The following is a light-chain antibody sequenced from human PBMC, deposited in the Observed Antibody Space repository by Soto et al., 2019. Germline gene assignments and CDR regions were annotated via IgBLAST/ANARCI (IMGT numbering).Light chain of an antibody. Sequence: EIVMTQSPATLSLSPGETATLSCRASQSVTYNLAWYQQKPGQGPRLLIYGAFNRATGIPARFSGSGSGTDFTLTISSLQYDSVYYCQQYNNWPPLTFGGGTKVEIK. J-gene: IGKJ4*01. CDR2: GAF. V-gene: IGKV3-15*01. CDR3: QQYNNWPPLT. CDR1: QSVTYN.